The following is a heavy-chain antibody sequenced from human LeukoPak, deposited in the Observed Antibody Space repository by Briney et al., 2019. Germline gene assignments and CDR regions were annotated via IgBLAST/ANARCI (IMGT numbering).Heavy chain of an antibody. D-gene: IGHD3-10*01. CDR1: GFTFSSYS. J-gene: IGHJ6*03. CDR3: ARVRKDIQSMVRGQNYYYYYMDV. V-gene: IGHV3-21*06. CDR2: ISSSSSYI. Sequence: MAGGSLRLSCAASGFTFSSYSMNWVRQAPGKGLEWVSSISSSSSYIYYADSVKGRFTISRDNAKNSLYLQMNSLRAEDTAVYNCARVRKDIQSMVRGQNYYYYYMDVWGKGTTVTVSS.